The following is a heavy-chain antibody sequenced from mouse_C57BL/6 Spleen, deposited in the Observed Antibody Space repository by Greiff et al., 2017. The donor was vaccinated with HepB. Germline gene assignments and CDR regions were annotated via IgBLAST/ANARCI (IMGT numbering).Heavy chain of an antibody. Sequence: QVQLKESGPELAKPGASVKISCKASGYAFSSSWMNWVKQRPGKGLEWIGRIYPGDGDTNYNGKFKGKATLTADKSSSTAYMQLSSLTSEDSAVCFCEREKDGYYMDYWGQGTTLTVSS. V-gene: IGHV1-82*01. CDR1: GYAFSSSW. J-gene: IGHJ2*01. D-gene: IGHD2-3*01. CDR2: IYPGDGDT. CDR3: EREKDGYYMDY.